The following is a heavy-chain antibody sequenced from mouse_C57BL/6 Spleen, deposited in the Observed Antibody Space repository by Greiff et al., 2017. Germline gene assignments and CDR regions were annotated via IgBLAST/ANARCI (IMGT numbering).Heavy chain of an antibody. Sequence: QVQLQQPGAELVMPGASVKLSCKASGYTFTSYWMHWVKQRPGQGLEWIGEIDPSDNYTNYNQKFKGKSTLTVDKSSSTAYMQLSSLTSEDSAVYYCARSYYSNSYYYAMDYWGQGTSVTVSS. CDR1: GYTFTSYW. CDR2: IDPSDNYT. V-gene: IGHV1-69*01. J-gene: IGHJ4*01. CDR3: ARSYYSNSYYYAMDY. D-gene: IGHD2-5*01.